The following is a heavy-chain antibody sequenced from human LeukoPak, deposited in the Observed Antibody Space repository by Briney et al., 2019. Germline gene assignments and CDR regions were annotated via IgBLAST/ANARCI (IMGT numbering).Heavy chain of an antibody. D-gene: IGHD3-3*01. J-gene: IGHJ3*02. CDR2: ISSSSSTI. V-gene: IGHV3-48*01. CDR3: ARRPYDFWTLRWAFDI. Sequence: QSGGSLRLSCAASGFTFSSYSMNWVRQAPGKGLEWVSYISSSSSTIYYADSVKGRFTISRDNAKNSLYLQMNSLRAEDTAVYYCARRPYDFWTLRWAFDIWGQGTMVTVSS. CDR1: GFTFSSYS.